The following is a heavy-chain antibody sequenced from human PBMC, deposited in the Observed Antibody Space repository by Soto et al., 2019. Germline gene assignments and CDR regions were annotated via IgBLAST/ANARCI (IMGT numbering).Heavy chain of an antibody. V-gene: IGHV4-39*01. D-gene: IGHD2-8*02. Sequence: SETLSLTCTVSGGSISSSSYYWGWIRQPPGKGLEWIGSIYYSGSTYYNPSLKSRVTISVDTSKNQFSLKLSSVTAADTAVYYCARHWSLDYWGQGTLVTVSS. CDR2: IYYSGST. CDR1: GGSISSSSYY. CDR3: ARHWSLDY. J-gene: IGHJ4*02.